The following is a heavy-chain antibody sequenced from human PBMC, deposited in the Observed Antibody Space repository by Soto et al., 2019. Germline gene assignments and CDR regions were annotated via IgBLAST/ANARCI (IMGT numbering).Heavy chain of an antibody. J-gene: IGHJ4*02. V-gene: IGHV3-30-3*01. CDR1: GFTFSSYA. CDR2: ISHDGTNR. Sequence: GGSLRLSCAASGFTFSSYAMSWVRQAPGKGLEWVAVISHDGTNRYYTDSVRGRFTISRDNSKNTVYLEMDSLRADDTAVYYCARSSGVPTPDFDYWGQGTLVTVSS. CDR3: ARSSGVPTPDFDY. D-gene: IGHD3-3*01.